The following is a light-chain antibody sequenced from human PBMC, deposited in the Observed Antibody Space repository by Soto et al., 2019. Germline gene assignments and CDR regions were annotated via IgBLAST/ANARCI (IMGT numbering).Light chain of an antibody. CDR2: KAS. Sequence: DIKMTHSPSTLSGSVGAIVPIVSRASQTISSWLAWYQKKPGKAPKLLIYKASTLKSGVPSRFSGSRSGTECTLTISSLQPDDVATYYCQHYNSYSEALGQGTKVDIK. J-gene: IGKJ1*01. CDR1: QTISSW. V-gene: IGKV1-5*03. CDR3: QHYNSYSEA.